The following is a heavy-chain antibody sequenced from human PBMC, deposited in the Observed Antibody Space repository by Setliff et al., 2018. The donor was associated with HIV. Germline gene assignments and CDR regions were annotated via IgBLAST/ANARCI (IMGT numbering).Heavy chain of an antibody. CDR1: GFTFNIYN. J-gene: IGHJ3*01. V-gene: IGHV3-21*01. CDR3: ARGWSGKSYGPSFDAFDL. CDR2: ISSSSTYI. D-gene: IGHD5-18*01. Sequence: GGSLRLSCTASGFTFNIYNMNWVRQAPGKGLEWVSFISSSSTYIYYADSVQGRFTISRDNAKNSLYLEMNSLRVEDTAVYYCARGWSGKSYGPSFDAFDLWGRGTMVTVSS.